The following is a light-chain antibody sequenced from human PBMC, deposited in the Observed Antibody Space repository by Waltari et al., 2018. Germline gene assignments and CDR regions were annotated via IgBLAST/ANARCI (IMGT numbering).Light chain of an antibody. CDR3: QSYDSSLKVV. CDR1: SSNIGAPYD. CDR2: GNN. J-gene: IGLJ2*01. V-gene: IGLV1-40*01. Sequence: SVLTQPPSVSGAPGQRVTISCTGSSSNIGAPYDVHWYQQLPQTAPKLLIYGNNNRPSGVPDRFSGSKSGTSASLAITGLQAEDEADYYCQSYDSSLKVVFGGGTKLTVL.